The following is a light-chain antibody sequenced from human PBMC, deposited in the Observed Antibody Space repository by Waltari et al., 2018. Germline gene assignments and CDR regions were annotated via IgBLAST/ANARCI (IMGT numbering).Light chain of an antibody. CDR2: DVT. J-gene: IGLJ2*01. V-gene: IGLV2-14*01. Sequence: QSALTQPASVSGSPGQSITITCTGTSGAVGRYNYVPWFQQHPGKAPKLMIYDVTKRPSGISDRFSGSKSGNTASLTISGLQADDEADYYCSSYTSDTTLIFGGGTELTVL. CDR1: SGAVGRYNY. CDR3: SSYTSDTTLI.